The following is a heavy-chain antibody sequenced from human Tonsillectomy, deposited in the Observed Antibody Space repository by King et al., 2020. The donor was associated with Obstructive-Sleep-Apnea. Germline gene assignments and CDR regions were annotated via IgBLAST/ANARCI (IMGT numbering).Heavy chain of an antibody. CDR1: GFTFSSYG. CDR3: AKGPLREWLLYEDAFDI. J-gene: IGHJ3*02. CDR2: IRYDGSNK. V-gene: IGHV3-30*02. D-gene: IGHD3-3*01. Sequence: QLVQSGGGVVQPGRSLRLSCAASGFTFSSYGMHWVRQAPGKGREWVAFIRYDGSNKYYADSVKGRFTISRDNSKNTLYLQMNSLRAEDTAVYYCAKGPLREWLLYEDAFDIWGQGTMVTVSS.